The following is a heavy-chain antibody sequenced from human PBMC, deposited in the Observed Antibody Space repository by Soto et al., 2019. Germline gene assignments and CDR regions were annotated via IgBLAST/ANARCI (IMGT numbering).Heavy chain of an antibody. CDR3: ARSHHYSSSYYYGMDV. V-gene: IGHV5-51*01. J-gene: IGHJ6*02. CDR1: GYSFTSYW. Sequence: GESLKISCKGSGYSFTSYWIGWVRQMPGKGLEWMGIIYPGDSDTRYSPSFQGQVTISADKSISTAYLQWSSLKASDTAMYYCARSHHYSSSYYYGMDVWGQGTTVTVSS. D-gene: IGHD6-6*01. CDR2: IYPGDSDT.